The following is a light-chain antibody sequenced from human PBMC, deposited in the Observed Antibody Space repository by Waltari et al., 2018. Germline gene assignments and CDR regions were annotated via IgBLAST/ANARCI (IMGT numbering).Light chain of an antibody. Sequence: QSALTQPPSASGSPGQSVTISCTGTSSDVGGYFYVSWYQQHPGKAPKLMIFEVNKRPSGVPDRFSGSKSGSTASRTVSGLQAEDEADYYCSSYAGSNNVIFGGGTKLTVL. CDR2: EVN. CDR3: SSYAGSNNVI. V-gene: IGLV2-8*01. CDR1: SSDVGGYFY. J-gene: IGLJ2*01.